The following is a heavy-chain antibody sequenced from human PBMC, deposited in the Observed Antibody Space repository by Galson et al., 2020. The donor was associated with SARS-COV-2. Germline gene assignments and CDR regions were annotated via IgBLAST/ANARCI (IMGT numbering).Heavy chain of an antibody. CDR1: GGSFSGYS. CDR3: ARGGGYSGCRP. CDR2: INHSGST. J-gene: IGHJ5*02. D-gene: IGHD6-19*01. V-gene: IGHV4-34*01. Sequence: SETLSLTCTVYGGSFSGYSWSWIRQPPGKGLEWIGEINHSGSTNYNPSLKSRVTISVDTSKNQFSLKLSSVTAADTAVYYCARGGGYSGCRPWGQGTLVTVSS.